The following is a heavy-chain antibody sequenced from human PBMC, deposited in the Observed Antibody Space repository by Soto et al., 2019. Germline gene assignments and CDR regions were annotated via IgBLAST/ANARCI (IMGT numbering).Heavy chain of an antibody. Sequence: QVQLVQSGAEVKKPGSSVKVSCKASGGSLSNYGISWVRQAPGQGLEWMGAIIPVFGTPNYAQKFQDRVTITADESITTVYMEVRSLPSEDTAVYYCARGDATKIVVTTYYAMDVWRQGTTVTVSS. V-gene: IGHV1-69*12. J-gene: IGHJ6*02. CDR3: ARGDATKIVVTTYYAMDV. D-gene: IGHD3-22*01. CDR1: GGSLSNYG. CDR2: IIPVFGTP.